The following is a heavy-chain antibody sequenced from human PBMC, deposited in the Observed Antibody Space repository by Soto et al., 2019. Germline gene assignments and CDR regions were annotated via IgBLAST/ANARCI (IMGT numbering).Heavy chain of an antibody. CDR2: IYYSGST. V-gene: IGHV4-31*03. J-gene: IGHJ5*02. D-gene: IGHD5-12*01. Sequence: SETLSLTCTVSGGSISSGGYYWSWIRQHPGKGLEWIGYIYYSGSTYYNPSLKSRVTISVDTSKNQFSLKLSSVTAADTAVYYCARDSRAGEPRDGYNYWFDPWGQGTLVTVSS. CDR3: ARDSRAGEPRDGYNYWFDP. CDR1: GGSISSGGYY.